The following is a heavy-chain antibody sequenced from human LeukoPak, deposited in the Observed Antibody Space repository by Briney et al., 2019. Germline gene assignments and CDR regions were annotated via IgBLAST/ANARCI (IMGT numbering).Heavy chain of an antibody. Sequence: SETLSLTCTVSGYSISSGYYWGWIRQPPGKGLEWIGSIYHSGSTYYNPSLKSRVTISVDTSKNQFSLKLSSVTAADTAVYYCARAPYGDYPRIDYFDYWGQGTLVTVSS. CDR3: ARAPYGDYPRIDYFDY. J-gene: IGHJ4*02. CDR2: IYHSGST. CDR1: GYSISSGYY. D-gene: IGHD4-17*01. V-gene: IGHV4-38-2*02.